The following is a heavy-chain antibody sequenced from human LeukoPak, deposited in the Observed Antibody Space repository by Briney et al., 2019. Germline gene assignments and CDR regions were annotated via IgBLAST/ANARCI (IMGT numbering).Heavy chain of an antibody. D-gene: IGHD3-10*01. CDR2: IYYSGST. CDR3: ARDLFYSVSGTYYNVGRVFNY. CDR1: GGSISSYY. V-gene: IGHV4-59*01. Sequence: PSETLSLTCTVSGGSISSYYWSWIRQPPGKGLEWIGYIYYSGSTNYNPSLKSRVTISVDTSKNQFSLKLSSVTAADTAVYYCARDLFYSVSGTYYNVGRVFNYWGQGTLVTVSS. J-gene: IGHJ4*02.